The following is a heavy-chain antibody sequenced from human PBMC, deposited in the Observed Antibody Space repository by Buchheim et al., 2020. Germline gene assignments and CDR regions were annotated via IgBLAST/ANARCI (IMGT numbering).Heavy chain of an antibody. CDR2: ISYDGSNK. V-gene: IGHV3-30*18. Sequence: QVQLVESGGGVVQPGRSLRLSCAASGFTFSSYDMHWVRQAPGKGLEWVAVISYDGSNKYYADSVKGRFTISRDNSKNTLYLQMNSLRAEDTAVYYCAKPGAYCGGDCYFDYWGQGTL. J-gene: IGHJ4*02. D-gene: IGHD2-21*01. CDR3: AKPGAYCGGDCYFDY. CDR1: GFTFSSYD.